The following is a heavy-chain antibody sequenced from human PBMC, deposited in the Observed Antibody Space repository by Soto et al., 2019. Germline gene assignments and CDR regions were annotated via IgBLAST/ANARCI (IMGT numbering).Heavy chain of an antibody. CDR1: GFTFSSYW. J-gene: IGHJ4*02. CDR3: VRGLGNSDH. Sequence: EVQLVESGGGLVQPGGSLRLSCVASGFTFSSYWMHWVRQVPGKEPVWVSFIDSYGSSAKYADSVRGRFTISRDNAKNTLYLLMNSLRVEDTAVYYCVRGLGNSDHWGQGTLVTVSS. CDR2: IDSYGSSA. V-gene: IGHV3-74*03.